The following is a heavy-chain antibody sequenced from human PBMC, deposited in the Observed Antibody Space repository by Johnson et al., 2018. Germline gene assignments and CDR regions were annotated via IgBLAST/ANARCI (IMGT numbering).Heavy chain of an antibody. J-gene: IGHJ5*01. CDR1: GFTFSSCS. V-gene: IGHV3-23*04. CDR2: ITGIGDKA. Sequence: VQLVQSGGGLVQPGGSLRLSCVASGFTFSSCSMNWVRQAPGKGLEWISVITGIGDKASYADSVKGRFTFSRDNSKNPLYPQMTSRRVEDTAVYYCAKCSGSCRLGWFDSWGQGTQVTVSS. CDR3: AKCSGSCRLGWFDS. D-gene: IGHD6-13*01.